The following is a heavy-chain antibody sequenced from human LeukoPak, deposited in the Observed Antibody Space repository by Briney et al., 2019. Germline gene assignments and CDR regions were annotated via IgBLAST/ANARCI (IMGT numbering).Heavy chain of an antibody. D-gene: IGHD3-9*01. Sequence: SETLSLTCTVSSGSISSYYWSWIRQPPGKGLEWIGEIHYSGSSNYNPSLKSRVTISVDRSKNQFSLKLSSVTAADTAVYYCARARYVNSFYAFDIWGQGTLVTVSS. J-gene: IGHJ3*02. CDR1: SGSISSYY. V-gene: IGHV4-59*01. CDR2: IHYSGSS. CDR3: ARARYVNSFYAFDI.